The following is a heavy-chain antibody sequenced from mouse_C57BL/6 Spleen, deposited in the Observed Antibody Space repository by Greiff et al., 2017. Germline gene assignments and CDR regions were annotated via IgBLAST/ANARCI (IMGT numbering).Heavy chain of an antibody. CDR3: ARNKPTTGVDY. J-gene: IGHJ4*01. CDR1: GFSLTSYG. V-gene: IGHV2-2*01. Sequence: QVQLKQSGPGLVQPSQCLSITCTVSGFSLTSYGVHWVRQSPGKGLEWLGVIWSGGSTDYNAAYISRLSNSKDNTKSQVFVKMNSLQADDTAIDCCARNKPTTGVDYWGQGTSVTVSS. D-gene: IGHD2-14*01. CDR2: IWSGGST.